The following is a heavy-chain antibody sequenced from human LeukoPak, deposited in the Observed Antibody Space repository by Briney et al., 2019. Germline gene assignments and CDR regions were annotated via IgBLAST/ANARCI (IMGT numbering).Heavy chain of an antibody. Sequence: GGSLRLSCAASGFTFSSYAMSWVRQAPGKGLEWVSAISGSGGSTYYADSVKGRFTISRDNSKNTLYLQMNSLRAEDTAVYYCAKAPSVVSIWGYFDYWGQGTLVTVSS. V-gene: IGHV3-23*01. J-gene: IGHJ4*02. D-gene: IGHD5/OR15-5a*01. CDR1: GFTFSSYA. CDR2: ISGSGGST. CDR3: AKAPSVVSIWGYFDY.